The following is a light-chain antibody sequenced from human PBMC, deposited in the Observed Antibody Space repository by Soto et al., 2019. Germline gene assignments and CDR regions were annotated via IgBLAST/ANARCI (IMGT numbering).Light chain of an antibody. V-gene: IGKV2-30*02. J-gene: IGKJ2*01. CDR2: KVS. Sequence: DVVMTQSPLSLPVTLGQPASISCRSSQSLVHSDGKTYLNWFQQRPGHSPRRLIYKVSNRDSGVPDRFSGSGSGTDFTLKISRVEAEDVGVYYCMQGTRWPPYTFGQGTKLAIK. CDR3: MQGTRWPPYT. CDR1: QSLVHSDGKTY.